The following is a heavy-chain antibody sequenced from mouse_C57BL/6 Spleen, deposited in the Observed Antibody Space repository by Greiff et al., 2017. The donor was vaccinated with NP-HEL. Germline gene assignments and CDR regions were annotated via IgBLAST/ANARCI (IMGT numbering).Heavy chain of an antibody. CDR1: GYSITSGYD. D-gene: IGHD1-1*01. Sequence: EVHLVESGPGMVKPSQSLSLTCTVTGYSITSGYDWHWIRHFPGNKLEWMGYISYSGSTNYNPSLKSRISITHDTSKNHFFLKLNSVTTEDTATYYCARGGDYYGSNPYFDYWGQGTTLTVSS. J-gene: IGHJ2*01. V-gene: IGHV3-1*01. CDR2: ISYSGST. CDR3: ARGGDYYGSNPYFDY.